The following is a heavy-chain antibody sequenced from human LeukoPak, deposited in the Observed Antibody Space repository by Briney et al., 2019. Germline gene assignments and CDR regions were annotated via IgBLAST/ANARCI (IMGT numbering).Heavy chain of an antibody. D-gene: IGHD1-26*01. CDR2: ISWNSGSI. J-gene: IGHJ4*02. Sequence: PGGSLRLSCAASGFTFDDYAMHWVRQAPGKGLEWVSGISWNSGSIGYADSVKGRFTISRDNAKNSLYLQMNSLRAEDTALYYCAKGGSGSYSDNFDYWGQGTLVTVSS. V-gene: IGHV3-9*01. CDR3: AKGGSGSYSDNFDY. CDR1: GFTFDDYA.